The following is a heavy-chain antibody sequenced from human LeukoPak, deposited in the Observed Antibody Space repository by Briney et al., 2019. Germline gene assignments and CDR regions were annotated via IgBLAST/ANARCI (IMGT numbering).Heavy chain of an antibody. Sequence: ASVKVSCKASGYTFISYGITWVRQAPGQGLEWIGWISPYSTETKYAQNLEGRVTMTTDTSTSTAYMELRSLRSDDTAVYYCAREGGVGPTAPPDYYSYQMDVWGKGTTVTVSS. CDR2: ISPYSTET. J-gene: IGHJ6*03. CDR1: GYTFISYG. CDR3: AREGGVGPTAPPDYYSYQMDV. D-gene: IGHD1-26*01. V-gene: IGHV1-18*01.